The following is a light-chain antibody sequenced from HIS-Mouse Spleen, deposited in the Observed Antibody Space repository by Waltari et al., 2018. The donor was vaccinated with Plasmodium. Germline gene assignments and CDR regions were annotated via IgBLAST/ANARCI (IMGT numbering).Light chain of an antibody. V-gene: IGKV1-39*01. CDR1: QSISSY. CDR2: AAS. J-gene: IGKJ1*01. Sequence: DIQMTQSPSSLSASVGDRVTITCRASQSISSYLNWYQQQPWKAPKLLIYAASSLQIGFPSRFSGSGAETDFTLTISSLQPEDCATYYGQQNYNTWTFGHGTKVEIK. CDR3: QQNYNTWT.